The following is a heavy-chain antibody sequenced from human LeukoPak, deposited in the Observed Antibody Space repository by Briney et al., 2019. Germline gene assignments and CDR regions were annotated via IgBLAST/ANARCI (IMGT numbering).Heavy chain of an antibody. CDR3: ARDLGPGYCSGGSCAAYGY. J-gene: IGHJ4*02. D-gene: IGHD2-15*01. CDR1: GGTFSSYA. CDR2: IIPIFGTA. V-gene: IGHV1-69*06. Sequence: ASVKVSCKASGGTFSSYAISWVRQAPGQGLEGMGGIIPIFGTANYAQKFQGRVTITADKSTSTAYMELSSLRSEDTAVYYCARDLGPGYCSGGSCAAYGYWGQGTLVTVSS.